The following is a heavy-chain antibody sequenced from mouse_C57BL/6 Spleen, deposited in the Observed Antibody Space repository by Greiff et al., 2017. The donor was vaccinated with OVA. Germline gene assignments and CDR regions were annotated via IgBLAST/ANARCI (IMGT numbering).Heavy chain of an antibody. V-gene: IGHV5-4*03. CDR3: ARASYYGSSYNAMDY. D-gene: IGHD1-1*01. J-gene: IGHJ4*01. CDR1: GFTFSSYA. CDR2: ISDGGSYT. Sequence: EVMLVESGGGLVKPGGSLKLSCAASGFTFSSYAMSWVRQTPEKRLEWVATISDGGSYTYYPDNVKGRFTIARDNAKNNLYLQMRHLKSEDTTMYYCARASYYGSSYNAMDYWGQGTSVTVSS.